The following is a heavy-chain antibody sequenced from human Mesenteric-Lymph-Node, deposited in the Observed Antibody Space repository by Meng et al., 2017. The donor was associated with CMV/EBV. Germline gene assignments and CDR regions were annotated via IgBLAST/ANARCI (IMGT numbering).Heavy chain of an antibody. D-gene: IGHD5-12*01. Sequence: CASSGFTFYDYGMSLVRQAPGKGLEWVSGINWNGGSTGYADSVKGRFTISRDNAKNSLYLQMNSLRAEDTALYYCARGTVARGFDYWGQGTLVTVSS. V-gene: IGHV3-20*04. J-gene: IGHJ4*02. CDR3: ARGTVARGFDY. CDR1: GFTFYDYG. CDR2: INWNGGST.